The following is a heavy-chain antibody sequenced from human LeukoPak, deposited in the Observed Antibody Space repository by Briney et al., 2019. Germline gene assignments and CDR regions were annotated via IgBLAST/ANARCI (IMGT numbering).Heavy chain of an antibody. J-gene: IGHJ3*02. D-gene: IGHD3-3*01. CDR3: ARERLTIFGVVMTADAFDI. Sequence: PGGSLRLSCAASGFTFSSYSMNWVRQAPGKGLEWVSNITGSSSTIYYPDSVKGRFTISRDNAKNSLYLQMNSLRAEDTAVYYCARERLTIFGVVMTADAFDIWGQGTMVTVSS. CDR2: ITGSSSTI. V-gene: IGHV3-48*04. CDR1: GFTFSSYS.